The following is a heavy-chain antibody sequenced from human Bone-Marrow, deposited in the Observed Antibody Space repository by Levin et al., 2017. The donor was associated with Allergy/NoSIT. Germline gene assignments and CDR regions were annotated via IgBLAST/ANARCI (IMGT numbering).Heavy chain of an antibody. CDR1: GFTLSRYD. CDR3: ARTRGSPSGLDV. J-gene: IGHJ6*02. Sequence: GESLKISCAASGFTLSRYDMHWVRQGTGKGLEWVSGIATAGDTYYAGSVKGRFTISRENAKDSLYLQMNSLTGGDTAIYYCARTRGSPSGLDVWGLGTTVTVSS. D-gene: IGHD1-26*01. V-gene: IGHV3-13*01. CDR2: IATAGDT.